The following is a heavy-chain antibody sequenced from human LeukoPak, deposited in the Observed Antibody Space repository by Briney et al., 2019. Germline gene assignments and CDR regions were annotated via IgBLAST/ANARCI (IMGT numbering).Heavy chain of an antibody. CDR1: GFTFNSYA. CDR3: AKCRKTGWLQMND. Sequence: GGSLRLSCAASGFTFNSYAMNWVRQAPGKGLEWVSTISGSGDNTYYADSVKGRFTISRDNSKNTLYQQMNSLRDDDTAVYYCAKCRKTGWLQMNDWGQGTLVTVSS. J-gene: IGHJ4*02. D-gene: IGHD5-24*01. CDR2: ISGSGDNT. V-gene: IGHV3-23*01.